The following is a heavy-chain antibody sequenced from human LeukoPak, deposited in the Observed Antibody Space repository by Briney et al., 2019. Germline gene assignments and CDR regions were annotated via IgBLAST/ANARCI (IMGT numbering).Heavy chain of an antibody. CDR3: ARGRGSSGAKYYYYYYGMDV. Sequence: SETLSLTCAVSGGPISSSNWWSWVRQPPGKGLEWIGEIYHSGSTNYNPSLKSRVTISVDKSKNQFSLKLSSVTAADTAVYYCARGRGSSGAKYYYYYYGMDVWGQGTTVTVSS. CDR2: IYHSGST. CDR1: GGPISSSNW. V-gene: IGHV4-4*02. D-gene: IGHD6-19*01. J-gene: IGHJ6*02.